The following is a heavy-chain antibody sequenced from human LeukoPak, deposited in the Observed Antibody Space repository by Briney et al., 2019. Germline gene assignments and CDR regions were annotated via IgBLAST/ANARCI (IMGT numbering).Heavy chain of an antibody. CDR3: ARDNGGSGSYYTPYFDY. CDR1: GYTFTSYA. J-gene: IGHJ4*02. V-gene: IGHV7-4-1*04. D-gene: IGHD3-10*01. CDR2: INTNTGNP. Sequence: ASVKVSCKASGYTFTSYAMNWVRQAPGQGLEWMGWINTNTGNPTYAQGFTGRFVFSLDTSVSMAYLQISSLKAEDTAVYYCARDNGGSGSYYTPYFDYWGQGTLVTVSS.